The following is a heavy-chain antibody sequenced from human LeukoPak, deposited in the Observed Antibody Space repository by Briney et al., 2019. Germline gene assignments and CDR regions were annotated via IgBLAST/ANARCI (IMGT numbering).Heavy chain of an antibody. V-gene: IGHV3-30*04. Sequence: GGSLRLSCAASGSTFRSYAMHWVRQAPGKGLEWVADISYDGSNKYYADSVRGRFTISRDNSKNTLYLQMNSLGAEDTAVYYCTKDLYGSGSKSCGMDVWGKGTTVTVSS. CDR2: ISYDGSNK. CDR3: TKDLYGSGSKSCGMDV. CDR1: GSTFRSYA. J-gene: IGHJ6*04. D-gene: IGHD3-10*01.